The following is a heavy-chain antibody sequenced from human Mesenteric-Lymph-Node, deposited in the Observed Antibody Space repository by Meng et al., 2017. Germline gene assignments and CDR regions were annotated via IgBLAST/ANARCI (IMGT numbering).Heavy chain of an antibody. CDR1: GYSFTNYW. CDR2: IYPGNSDT. V-gene: IGHV5-51*01. CDR3: AAALIGVAGRTWYFDL. D-gene: IGHD6-19*01. J-gene: IGHJ2*01. Sequence: GGSLRLSCQGSGYSFTNYWIGWVRQMPGKGLEWMAIIYPGNSDTKYSPSFQGQVTISVDKSISTVYLQWGSLKASDTAVYYCAAALIGVAGRTWYFDLWGRGTVVTVSS.